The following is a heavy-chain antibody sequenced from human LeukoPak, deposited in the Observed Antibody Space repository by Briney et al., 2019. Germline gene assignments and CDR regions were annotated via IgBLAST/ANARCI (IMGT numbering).Heavy chain of an antibody. J-gene: IGHJ4*02. Sequence: SGTLSLTCAVSGGSISSSNWWSWVRQPPGKGLEWIGEIYHSGSTNYNPSLKSRVTISVDKSKNQFSLELSSVTAADTAVYYCARTGGIAAAASDYWGQGTLVTVSS. CDR3: ARTGGIAAAASDY. D-gene: IGHD6-13*01. CDR1: GGSISSSNW. CDR2: IYHSGST. V-gene: IGHV4-4*02.